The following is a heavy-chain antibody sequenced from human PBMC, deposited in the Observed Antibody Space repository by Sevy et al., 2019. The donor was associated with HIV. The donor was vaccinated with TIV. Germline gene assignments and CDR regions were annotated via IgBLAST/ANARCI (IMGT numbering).Heavy chain of an antibody. Sequence: SETLSLTCTVSGGSISSGGYYWSWIRQHPGKGLEWIGYIYYSGSTYYNPSLKSRVTISVDTSKNQFSLKLSSVTAADTAVYYCARAQGIAAAGRRDWFDPWGQGTLVTVPS. CDR3: ARAQGIAAAGRRDWFDP. V-gene: IGHV4-31*03. D-gene: IGHD6-13*01. CDR2: IYYSGST. CDR1: GGSISSGGYY. J-gene: IGHJ5*02.